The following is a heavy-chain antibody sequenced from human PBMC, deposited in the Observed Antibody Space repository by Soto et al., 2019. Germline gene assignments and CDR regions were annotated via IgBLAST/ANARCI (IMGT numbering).Heavy chain of an antibody. CDR2: IIPILGIA. CDR3: ARGVWGDSGDYLGPNWFDP. V-gene: IGHV1-69*02. J-gene: IGHJ5*02. Sequence: QVQLVQSGAEVKKPGSSVKVSCKASGGTFSSYNISWVRQAPGQGLEWMGRIIPILGIANYAQKFQGRVTITAEKSTSTGYMELSSLRSEETAVYYCARGVWGDSGDYLGPNWFDPWGQGTLVTVSS. D-gene: IGHD4-17*01. CDR1: GGTFSSYN.